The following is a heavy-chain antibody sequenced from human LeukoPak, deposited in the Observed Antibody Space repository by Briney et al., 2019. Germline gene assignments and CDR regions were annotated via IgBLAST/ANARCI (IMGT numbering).Heavy chain of an antibody. CDR2: IYYSGST. CDR1: GGSISSGGYY. V-gene: IGHV4-31*03. D-gene: IGHD3-10*01. CDR3: ARGLGELSDFDY. Sequence: SETLSLTCTVSGGSISSGGYYWSWIRQHPGKGLEWIGYIYYSGSTYYNPSLKSRVTTSVDTSKNQFSLKLSSVTAADTAVYYCARGLGELSDFDYWGQGTLVTVSS. J-gene: IGHJ4*02.